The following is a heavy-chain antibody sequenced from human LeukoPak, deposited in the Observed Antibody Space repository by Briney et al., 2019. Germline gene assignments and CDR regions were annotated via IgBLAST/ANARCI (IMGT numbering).Heavy chain of an antibody. V-gene: IGHV3-30*02. CDR3: AKKRAVAGLGYYYMDV. D-gene: IGHD6-19*01. Sequence: GGSLRLSCAASGFTFSSYGMHWVRQAPGKGLEWVAFIRYDGSNKYYADSVKGRFTISRDNSKNTLYLQMNSLRAEDTAVYYCAKKRAVAGLGYYYMDVSGKGTTVTVSS. J-gene: IGHJ6*03. CDR1: GFTFSSYG. CDR2: IRYDGSNK.